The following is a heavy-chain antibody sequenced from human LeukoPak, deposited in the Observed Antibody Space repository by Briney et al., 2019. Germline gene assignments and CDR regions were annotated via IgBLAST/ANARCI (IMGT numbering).Heavy chain of an antibody. Sequence: GGSLRLSCAASGFTLSSYAMSWVRQAPGKGLEWVSAISGSGGSTYYADSVKGRFTISRDNSKNTLYLQMNSLRAEDTAVYYCAKAFSGRGEYYFVYWGQGTLVTVSS. J-gene: IGHJ4*02. D-gene: IGHD3-10*01. CDR1: GFTLSSYA. CDR3: AKAFSGRGEYYFVY. V-gene: IGHV3-23*01. CDR2: ISGSGGST.